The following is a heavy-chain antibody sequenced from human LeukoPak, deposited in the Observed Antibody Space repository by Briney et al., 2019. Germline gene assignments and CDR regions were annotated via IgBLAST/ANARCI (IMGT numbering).Heavy chain of an antibody. CDR3: ARSLIAAADFDY. V-gene: IGHV4-61*02. CDR1: GGSISSGSYY. J-gene: IGHJ4*02. D-gene: IGHD6-13*01. Sequence: PSETLSLTCTVSGGSISSGSYYWSWIRQPAGKGLEWIGRIYTSGSTNYNPSLKSRVTISVDTSKNQFSLKLSSVTAADTAVYYCARSLIAAADFDYWGQGTLVTVSS. CDR2: IYTSGST.